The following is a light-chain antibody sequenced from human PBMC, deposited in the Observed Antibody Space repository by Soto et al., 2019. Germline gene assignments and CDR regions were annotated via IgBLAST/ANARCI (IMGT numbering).Light chain of an antibody. V-gene: IGKV3-11*01. CDR2: DAS. CDR1: QSISSY. CDR3: EQYGSSPRT. Sequence: EIVLTQSPATLSLSPGERATLSCRASQSISSYLAWYQQKPGQAPRLLIYDASNRATGTPTRFSGSGSGTDFTLTISSLEPEDFAVYFCEQYGSSPRTFGQGTKVDIK. J-gene: IGKJ1*01.